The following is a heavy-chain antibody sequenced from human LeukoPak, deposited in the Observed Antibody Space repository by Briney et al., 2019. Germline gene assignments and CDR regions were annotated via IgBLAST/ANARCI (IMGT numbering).Heavy chain of an antibody. CDR3: ARGANDFWSGYADY. CDR1: GGSISSYS. V-gene: IGHV4-59*08. D-gene: IGHD3-3*01. J-gene: IGHJ4*02. Sequence: PSETLSLTCTVSGGSISSYSWSWIRQPPGKGLEWIGYIYYNGSTNYNPSLKSRVTISVDTSKNQFSLKLSSVTAADTAVYYCARGANDFWSGYADYWGQGTLVTVSS. CDR2: IYYNGST.